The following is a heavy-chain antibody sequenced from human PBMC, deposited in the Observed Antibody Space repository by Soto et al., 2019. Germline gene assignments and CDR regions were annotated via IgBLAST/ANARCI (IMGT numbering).Heavy chain of an antibody. V-gene: IGHV1-18*01. CDR3: AREGSGGGGMDV. J-gene: IGHJ6*02. D-gene: IGHD1-26*01. Sequence: QVQLVQSGSEVKKPGASEKVSCKASGYRFISYGLSWVRQAPGQGLEWMGWISPDNGNTNYAQKLQGRVTMTTETSTSTAYMELRSLRSDDTAIYWCAREGSGGGGMDVWGQGTTVTVSS. CDR2: ISPDNGNT. CDR1: GYRFISYG.